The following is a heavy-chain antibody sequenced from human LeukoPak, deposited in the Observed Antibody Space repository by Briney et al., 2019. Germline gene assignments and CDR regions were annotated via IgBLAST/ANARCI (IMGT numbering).Heavy chain of an antibody. CDR3: AREGYCSSTSCYTWFDP. V-gene: IGHV1-8*01. Sequence: GGSVQVSCKASGYTFTSYDINWVRQATGQGLEWMGWMNPNSGNTGYAQKFQGRVTMTRNTSISTAYMELSSLRSEDTAVYYCAREGYCSSTSCYTWFDPWGQGTLVTVSS. CDR2: MNPNSGNT. J-gene: IGHJ5*02. D-gene: IGHD2-2*02. CDR1: GYTFTSYD.